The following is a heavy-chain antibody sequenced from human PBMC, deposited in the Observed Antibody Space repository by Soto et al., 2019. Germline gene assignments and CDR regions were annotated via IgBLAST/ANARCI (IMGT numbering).Heavy chain of an antibody. J-gene: IGHJ5*02. D-gene: IGHD4-17*01. Sequence: GASVKVSCKASGYTFTSYYMHWVRQAPGQGLEWMGIINPSGGSTSYAQKFQGRVTMTRDTSTSTVYMELSSLRSEDTAVYYCARELRTTVVTRWFDPWGQGTLVTVSS. V-gene: IGHV1-46*01. CDR2: INPSGGST. CDR3: ARELRTTVVTRWFDP. CDR1: GYTFTSYY.